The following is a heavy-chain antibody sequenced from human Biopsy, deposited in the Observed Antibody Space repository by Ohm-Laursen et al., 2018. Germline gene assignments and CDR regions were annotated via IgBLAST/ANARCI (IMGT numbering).Heavy chain of an antibody. CDR3: AKGHSNWFRYLQY. V-gene: IGHV1-2*02. CDR2: ISPKSGGT. D-gene: IGHD6-13*01. J-gene: IGHJ1*01. Sequence: ASVKVSCKASGFSFTGYYIHWVRQAPGQGLEWMGWISPKSGGTNYAQKFQGNITMTKNTSMSTAYMEMSRLRSDDSAIYYCAKGHSNWFRYLQYWGQGTLVTVSS. CDR1: GFSFTGYY.